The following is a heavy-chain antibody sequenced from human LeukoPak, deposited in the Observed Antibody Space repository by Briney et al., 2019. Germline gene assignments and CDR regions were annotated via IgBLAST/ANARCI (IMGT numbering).Heavy chain of an antibody. CDR3: ARSRVVVPAALSYYYGMDV. D-gene: IGHD2-2*01. CDR2: IIPILGIA. CDR1: GGTFSSYA. Sequence: ASVKVSCKASGGTFSSYAISWVRQAPGQGLEWMGRIIPILGIANYAQKFQGRVTITADKSTSTVYMELSSLRSEDTAVYYCARSRVVVPAALSYYYGMDVWGQGTTVTVSS. J-gene: IGHJ6*02. V-gene: IGHV1-69*04.